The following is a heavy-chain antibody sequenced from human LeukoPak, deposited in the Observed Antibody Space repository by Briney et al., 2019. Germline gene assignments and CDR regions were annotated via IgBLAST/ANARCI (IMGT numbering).Heavy chain of an antibody. CDR3: ARARLWAYDI. CDR2: FDPYTGAT. J-gene: IGHJ3*02. CDR1: GYTLTAKY. Sequence: ASVNVSCKASGYTLTAKYFHWVREAPGHRLEWMGSFDPYTGATPYAQTLHGRVAMTGDKYIITAYMELSSLRSEDTAVYYCARARLWAYDIWGQGTVVTVSS. D-gene: IGHD3-16*01. V-gene: IGHV1-2*02.